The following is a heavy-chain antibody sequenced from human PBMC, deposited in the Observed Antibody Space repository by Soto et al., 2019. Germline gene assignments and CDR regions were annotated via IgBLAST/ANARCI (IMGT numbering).Heavy chain of an antibody. D-gene: IGHD3-3*01. Sequence: GRSLRLSCAASGFTFSTYTMAWVRQAPGKGLEWVSGISGSGDNTHYADAVKGRFTFSRDNSKNMLYLQMNSLRAEDTAVYYCARDNYEPFYYGIDVWGQGTTVTVSS. CDR1: GFTFSTYT. J-gene: IGHJ6*02. V-gene: IGHV3-23*01. CDR3: ARDNYEPFYYGIDV. CDR2: ISGSGDNT.